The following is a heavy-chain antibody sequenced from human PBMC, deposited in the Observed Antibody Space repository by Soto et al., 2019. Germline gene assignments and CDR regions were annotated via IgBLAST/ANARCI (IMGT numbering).Heavy chain of an antibody. CDR2: IDPSDSYT. CDR1: GYSFTSYW. Sequence: GESLKISCKGSGYSFTSYWISWVRQMPGKGLEWMGRIDPSDSYTNYSPSFQGHVTISADKSISTAYLQWSSLKASDTAMYYCARISSYFDGWSGYPPLAGMDGWGQGTTVTVSS. J-gene: IGHJ6*02. D-gene: IGHD3-3*01. CDR3: ARISSYFDGWSGYPPLAGMDG. V-gene: IGHV5-10-1*01.